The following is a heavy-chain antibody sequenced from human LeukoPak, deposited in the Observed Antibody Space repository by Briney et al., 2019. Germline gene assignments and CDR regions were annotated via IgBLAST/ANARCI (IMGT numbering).Heavy chain of an antibody. Sequence: PSETLSLTCTVSGGSISDYYWNWIRQPPGKGLEWIGYIYYSGSTTYNPSLKSRVTMSVDTAKNQFSLKLRSVTAAHTAVYYCARGDFCSKSNCYLRPMDVWGKGTTVTVSS. J-gene: IGHJ6*03. CDR1: GGSISDYY. D-gene: IGHD3-3*01. V-gene: IGHV4-59*01. CDR3: ARGDFCSKSNCYLRPMDV. CDR2: IYYSGST.